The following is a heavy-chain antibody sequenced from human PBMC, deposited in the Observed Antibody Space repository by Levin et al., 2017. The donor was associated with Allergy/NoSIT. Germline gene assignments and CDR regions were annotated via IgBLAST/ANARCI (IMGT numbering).Heavy chain of an antibody. CDR3: ARSLFDF. Sequence: GGSLRLSCSVSGFTFEIYGMNWVRQAPGKRLEWVSPISASGSPTYYADPVRGRFTISRDNAKQSLYLQMTSLRVEDTAVYYCARSLFDFWGQGALVTVSS. J-gene: IGHJ4*02. CDR1: GFTFEIYG. V-gene: IGHV3-48*04. CDR2: ISASGSPT. D-gene: IGHD2-15*01.